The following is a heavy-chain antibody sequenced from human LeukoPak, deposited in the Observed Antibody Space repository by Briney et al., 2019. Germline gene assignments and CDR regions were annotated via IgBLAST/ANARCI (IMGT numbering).Heavy chain of an antibody. CDR3: AHRRGYSSSRYAIGTVWFDP. V-gene: IGHV2-5*01. CDR2: IYWNDDK. D-gene: IGHD6-13*01. Sequence: SGPTLVNPTQTPTLTCTFSGFSLSTSGVGVGWIRQPPGKALEWLALIYWNDDKRYSPSLKSRLTITKDTSKNQVVLTMTNMDPVDTATYYCAHRRGYSSSRYAIGTVWFDPWGQGTLVTVSS. CDR1: GFSLSTSGVG. J-gene: IGHJ5*02.